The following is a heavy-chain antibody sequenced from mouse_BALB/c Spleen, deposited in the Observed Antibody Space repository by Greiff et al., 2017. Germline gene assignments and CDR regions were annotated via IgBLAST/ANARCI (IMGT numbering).Heavy chain of an antibody. CDR3: ARVYYGYDDAAWFAY. J-gene: IGHJ3*01. Sequence: VQLQQSGPELVKPGASVKMSCKASGYTFTSYVMHWVKQKPGQGLEWIGYINPYNDGTKYNEKFKGKAILTSDKSSSTAYMELSSLTSEDSAVYYCARVYYGYDDAAWFAYWGQGTLVTVSA. D-gene: IGHD2-2*01. CDR2: INPYNDGT. V-gene: IGHV1-14*01. CDR1: GYTFTSYV.